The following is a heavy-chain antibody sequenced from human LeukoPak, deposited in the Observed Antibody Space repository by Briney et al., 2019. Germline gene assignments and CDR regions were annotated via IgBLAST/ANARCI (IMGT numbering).Heavy chain of an antibody. CDR1: GYTFTSYY. D-gene: IGHD2-2*01. CDR3: EVTGVGYCSSTSCYGAFDI. Sequence: GASVKVSCKASGYTFTSYYTHWVRQAPGQGLEWMGIINPSGGSTSYAQKFQGRVTMTRDTSTSTVYIELSSLRSEDTAVYYCEVTGVGYCSSTSCYGAFDIWGQGTMVTVSS. V-gene: IGHV1-46*01. J-gene: IGHJ3*02. CDR2: INPSGGST.